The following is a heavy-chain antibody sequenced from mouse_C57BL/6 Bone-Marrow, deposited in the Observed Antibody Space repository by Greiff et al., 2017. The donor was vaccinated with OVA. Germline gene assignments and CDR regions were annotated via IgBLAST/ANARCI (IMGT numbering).Heavy chain of an antibody. V-gene: IGHV1-39*01. Sequence: EVQLQQSGPELVKPGASVKISCKASGYSFTDYNMNWVKQSNGKSLEWIGVINPNYGTTSYNQKFKGKATLTVDQSSSTAYMQLNSLTFEDSAVYYCSFFHRSSQRYFDVWGTGTTVTVSS. CDR3: SFFHRSSQRYFDV. CDR1: GYSFTDYN. J-gene: IGHJ1*03. CDR2: INPNYGTT. D-gene: IGHD1-1*01.